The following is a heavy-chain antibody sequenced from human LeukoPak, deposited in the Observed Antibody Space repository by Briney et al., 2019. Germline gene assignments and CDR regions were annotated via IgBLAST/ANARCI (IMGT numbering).Heavy chain of an antibody. D-gene: IGHD2-8*01. V-gene: IGHV4-59*01. Sequence: PSETLSLTCAVSGGSISSYYWSWIRRPPGKGLEWIGYIYYSGSTNYNPSLKGRVTISVDTSKNQFSLKLSSVTAADTAVYYCARVNVRLRYYYGMDVWGQGTTVTVSS. CDR3: ARVNVRLRYYYGMDV. J-gene: IGHJ6*02. CDR1: GGSISSYY. CDR2: IYYSGST.